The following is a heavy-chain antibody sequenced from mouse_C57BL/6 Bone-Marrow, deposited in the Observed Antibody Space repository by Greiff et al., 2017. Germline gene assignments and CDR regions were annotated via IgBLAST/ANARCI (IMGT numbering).Heavy chain of an antibody. CDR3: ARSEDYFDC. CDR2: IDPSDSYT. V-gene: IGHV1-69*01. Sequence: QVQLQQPGAELVMPGASVKLSCKASGYTFTSYWMHWVKQRPGQGLEWIGGIDPSDSYTNYNQKFKGKSTLTVDKSSSTAYMQLNSLTSEDSAVYYCARSEDYFDCGGQGTTLTVSS. J-gene: IGHJ2*01. CDR1: GYTFTSYW.